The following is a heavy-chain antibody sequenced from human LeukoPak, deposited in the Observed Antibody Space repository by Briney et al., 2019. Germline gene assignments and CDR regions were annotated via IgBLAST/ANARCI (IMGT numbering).Heavy chain of an antibody. J-gene: IGHJ6*03. D-gene: IGHD6-13*01. Sequence: ASVKVSCKASGYTLTSYGISWVRQAPGQGLEWMGWISTYNGNTNYAQKLQGRVTMTTDTSTSTAYMELRSLRSDDTAMYYCARDPGYVSSSSWYYYYYYMDVWGKGTTVTVSS. CDR3: ARDPGYVSSSSWYYYYYYMDV. CDR2: ISTYNGNT. V-gene: IGHV1-18*01. CDR1: GYTLTSYG.